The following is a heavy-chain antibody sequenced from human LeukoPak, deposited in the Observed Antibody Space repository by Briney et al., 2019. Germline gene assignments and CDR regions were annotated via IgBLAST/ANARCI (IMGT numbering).Heavy chain of an antibody. CDR1: GFTFSDSW. CDR2: MNQDGSEK. J-gene: IGHJ6*02. V-gene: IGHV3-7*01. Sequence: GGSLRLSCAASGFTFSDSWMSWVRQAPGKGLEWVANMNQDGSEKDYVDSVKGRFTISRDDARNSLYLQMGSLRAEDTAVYYCATYTHWVAGDVWGQGTTVTVSS. CDR3: ATYTHWVAGDV. D-gene: IGHD3-16*01.